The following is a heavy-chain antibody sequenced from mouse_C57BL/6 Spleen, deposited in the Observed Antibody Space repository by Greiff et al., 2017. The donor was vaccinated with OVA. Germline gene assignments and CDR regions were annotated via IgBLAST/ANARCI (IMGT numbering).Heavy chain of an antibody. Sequence: QVHVKQSGPGLVQPSQSLSITCTVSGFSLTSYGVHWVRQSPGKGLEWLGVIWSGGSTDYNAAFISRLSISKDNSKSQVFFKMNSLQADDTAIYYCARFYGSSYGRFAYWGQGTLVTVSA. D-gene: IGHD1-1*01. J-gene: IGHJ3*01. CDR2: IWSGGST. CDR1: GFSLTSYG. V-gene: IGHV2-2*01. CDR3: ARFYGSSYGRFAY.